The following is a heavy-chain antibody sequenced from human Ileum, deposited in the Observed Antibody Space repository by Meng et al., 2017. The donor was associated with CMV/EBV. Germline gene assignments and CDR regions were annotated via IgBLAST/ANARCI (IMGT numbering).Heavy chain of an antibody. V-gene: IGHV4-39*07. J-gene: IGHJ4*02. CDR1: GGSISSSSYY. D-gene: IGHD2-2*01. CDR3: ARDPWVKYQLPN. CDR2: VYYTGNI. Sequence: SETLSLTCTVSGGSISSSSYYWGWIRQPPGKGLEWIGSVYYTGNIHYNPSLKSRVTMSVDTSNNQFSLKLSSVTAADTAVYYCARDPWVKYQLPNWGQGTLVTVSS.